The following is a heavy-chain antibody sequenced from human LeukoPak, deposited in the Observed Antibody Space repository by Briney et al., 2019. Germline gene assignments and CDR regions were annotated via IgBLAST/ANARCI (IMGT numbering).Heavy chain of an antibody. Sequence: SVKVSCKASGGTFSSYAISWVRQAPGQGLEWMGGIIPIFGTANYAQKFQGRVTITADKSTSTAYMELSSLRSEDTAVYYCARANMVRGVGLFFDRNWFDPWGQGTLVTVSS. V-gene: IGHV1-69*06. J-gene: IGHJ5*02. CDR1: GGTFSSYA. CDR2: IIPIFGTA. CDR3: ARANMVRGVGLFFDRNWFDP. D-gene: IGHD3-10*01.